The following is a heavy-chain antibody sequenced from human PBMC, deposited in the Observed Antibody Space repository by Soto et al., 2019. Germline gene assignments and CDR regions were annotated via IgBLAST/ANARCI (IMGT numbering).Heavy chain of an antibody. Sequence: QVQLVQSGAEVRKPGSSVKVSCKASGGAFSSSSINWVRQAPGQGLEWMGGIIPMFGTTNYAHKLQGRVTLTADESTSTDYMELTDLRSEDTAVYYCAEGGGGYDTWGQGTLVTVST. D-gene: IGHD3-22*01. CDR3: AEGGGGYDT. V-gene: IGHV1-69*01. CDR2: IIPMFGTT. CDR1: GGAFSSSS. J-gene: IGHJ5*02.